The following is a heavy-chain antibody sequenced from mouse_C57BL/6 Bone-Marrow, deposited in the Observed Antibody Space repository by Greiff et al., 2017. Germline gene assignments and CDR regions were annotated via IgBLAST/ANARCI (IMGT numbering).Heavy chain of an antibody. CDR1: GYTFTSYW. J-gene: IGHJ1*03. V-gene: IGHV1-64*01. Sequence: QVQLQQPGAELVKPGASVTLSCKASGYTFTSYWMHWVKQRPGQGLEWIGMIHPNSGSTNYNEKFKSKATLTVDKSSSTAYMQLSSLTSEDSAFYYRASYDYGSSTYGYFDVWGTGTTVTVAS. CDR2: IHPNSGST. CDR3: ASYDYGSSTYGYFDV. D-gene: IGHD1-1*01.